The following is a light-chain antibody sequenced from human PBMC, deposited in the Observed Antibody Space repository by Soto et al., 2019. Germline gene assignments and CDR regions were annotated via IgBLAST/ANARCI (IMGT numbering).Light chain of an antibody. J-gene: IGKJ5*01. CDR1: QVISSA. CDR2: DAS. Sequence: ALQLTQSPSSLSASVGDRVTITCRASQVISSALAWYQQKPGKAPKLLIYDASSVESAVPSRFSGSGSGTDFTLTISSLQPEDFATYDCHQFNSYPITFGQGTRLEIK. CDR3: HQFNSYPIT. V-gene: IGKV1-13*02.